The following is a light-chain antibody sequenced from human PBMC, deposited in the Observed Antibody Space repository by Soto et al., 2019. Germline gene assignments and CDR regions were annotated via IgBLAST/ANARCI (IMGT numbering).Light chain of an antibody. V-gene: IGKV3-11*01. CDR1: QSVSSS. CDR3: QQSSNWPPT. J-gene: IGKJ3*01. Sequence: EIVLTQSPATLSLSPGERATLSCRASQSVSSSLAWYQQKPGQAPRLLIYAASGRATGIPDRFSGGGSGTVFTLTIIRLEPEDFAVYYCQQSSNWPPTFGPGTTVDIK. CDR2: AAS.